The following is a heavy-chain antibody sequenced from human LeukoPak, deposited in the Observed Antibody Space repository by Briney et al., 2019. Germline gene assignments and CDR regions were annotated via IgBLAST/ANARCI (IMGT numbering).Heavy chain of an antibody. D-gene: IGHD1-14*01. CDR3: ARAAGYYYYMDV. V-gene: IGHV4-59*11. CDR1: GGSISSHY. CDR2: IYYSGST. J-gene: IGHJ6*03. Sequence: PSETLSLTCTVSGGSISSHYWSWIRQPPGKGLEWIGYIYYSGSTNYNPSLKSRVTISVDTPKNQFSLKLSSVTAADTAVYYCARAAGYYYYMDVWGKGTTVTVSS.